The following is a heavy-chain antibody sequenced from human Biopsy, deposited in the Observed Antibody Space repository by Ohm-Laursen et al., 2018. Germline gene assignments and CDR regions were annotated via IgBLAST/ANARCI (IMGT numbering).Heavy chain of an antibody. V-gene: IGHV1-18*01. J-gene: IGHJ4*02. Sequence: ASVKASCKPSGHNFISYSTNWVRQAPGQGLEWMGWIRPLNGDTKYGQKFQDRVTMTTDTSTSTVYMELTSLRSDDTAVYYCARGEVTFGELIVSLDSWGQGTLVTVSS. CDR3: ARGEVTFGELIVSLDS. D-gene: IGHD3-16*02. CDR1: GHNFISYS. CDR2: IRPLNGDT.